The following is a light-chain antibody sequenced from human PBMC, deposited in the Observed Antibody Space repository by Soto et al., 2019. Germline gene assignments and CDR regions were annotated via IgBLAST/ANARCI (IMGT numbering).Light chain of an antibody. CDR1: QSVSSSY. V-gene: IGKV3-20*01. Sequence: EIVLTQSPGTLSLSPGERATLSCRASQSVSSSYLAWYQQKPGQAPRLLIYGASSRATGIQDSFSGSGSGTDFTLTISRLEPEDFAVYYCQQYGSSPYTFGQGTKLEIK. J-gene: IGKJ2*01. CDR3: QQYGSSPYT. CDR2: GAS.